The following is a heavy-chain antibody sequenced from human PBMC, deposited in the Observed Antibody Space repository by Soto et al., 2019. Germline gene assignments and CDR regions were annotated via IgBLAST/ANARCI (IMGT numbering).Heavy chain of an antibody. CDR1: GGSISSYY. D-gene: IGHD6-6*01. CDR3: ARERPDGARLDP. Sequence: TLSLTCTVSGGSISSYYWSWIRQPPGKGLEWIGYIYHSGSTYYNPSLKSRVTISVDTSKNQFSLKLSSVTAADTAVYYCARERPDGARLDPWGQGTLVTVSS. V-gene: IGHV4-59*12. CDR2: IYHSGST. J-gene: IGHJ5*02.